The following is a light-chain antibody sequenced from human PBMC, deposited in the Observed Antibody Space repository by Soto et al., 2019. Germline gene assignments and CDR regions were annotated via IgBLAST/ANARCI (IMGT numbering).Light chain of an antibody. CDR2: GAS. CDR1: QSVTNRY. Sequence: ESVLTQSPATLSLSPGERATLSCRASQSVTNRYLAWYRQKPGQAPRLLIFGASIRDTGIPDRFSGSGSGTDFTLTINRLEPEDFAVYYCQQYGSSPGTFGQGTKVDIK. CDR3: QQYGSSPGT. V-gene: IGKV3-20*01. J-gene: IGKJ1*01.